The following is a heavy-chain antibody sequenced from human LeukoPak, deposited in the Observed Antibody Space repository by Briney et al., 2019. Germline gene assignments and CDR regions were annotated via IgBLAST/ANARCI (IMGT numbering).Heavy chain of an antibody. CDR3: TTLGYCSSTSCPA. CDR2: INSDGSST. CDR1: GFTFSSYW. J-gene: IGHJ4*02. Sequence: GGSLRLSCAASGFTFSSYWMHWVRQAPGKGLVWVSRINSDGSSTSYADSVKGRFTISRDNAKNTLYLQMNSLKTEDTAVYYCTTLGYCSSTSCPAWGQGTLVTVSS. D-gene: IGHD2-2*01. V-gene: IGHV3-74*01.